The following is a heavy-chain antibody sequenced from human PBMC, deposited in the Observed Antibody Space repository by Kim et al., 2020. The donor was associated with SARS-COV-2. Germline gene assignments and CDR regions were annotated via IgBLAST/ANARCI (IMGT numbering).Heavy chain of an antibody. CDR2: IIPIFGTA. D-gene: IGHD4-17*01. V-gene: IGHV1-69*13. CDR3: ARGGSMTTVVTSYVY. Sequence: SVKVSCKASGGTFSSYAISWVRQAPGQGLEWMGGIIPIFGTANYAQKFQGRVTITADESTSTAYMELSSLRSEDTAVYYCARGGSMTTVVTSYVYWGQGTLVTVSS. J-gene: IGHJ4*02. CDR1: GGTFSSYA.